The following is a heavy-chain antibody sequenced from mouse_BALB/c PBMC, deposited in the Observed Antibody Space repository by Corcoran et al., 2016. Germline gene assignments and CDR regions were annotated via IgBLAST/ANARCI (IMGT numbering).Heavy chain of an antibody. CDR2: INTYTGEP. D-gene: IGHD1-2*01. V-gene: IGHV9-1*02. Sequence: QIQLVQSGPELKKPGETVKISCKASGYTFTNYGMNWVKRAPGKGLKWMGWINTYTGEPTYADDFKGRFAFSLETSASTAYLQINNLKNEDMATYFCARDYYGPGAYWGQGTLVTVSA. CDR1: GYTFTNYG. J-gene: IGHJ3*01. CDR3: ARDYYGPGAY.